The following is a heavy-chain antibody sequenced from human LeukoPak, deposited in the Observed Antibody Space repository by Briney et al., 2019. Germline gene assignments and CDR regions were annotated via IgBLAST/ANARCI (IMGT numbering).Heavy chain of an antibody. Sequence: PGRSLRLSCAASGFTFSSYGMHWVRQAPGKGLEWVAVISYDGSNKYYADSVKGRFTISRDNSKNTLYLQMNSLRAEDTAVYYCAKDHGDILTGYYDYWGQGTLVTVSS. V-gene: IGHV3-30*18. CDR1: GFTFSSYG. D-gene: IGHD3-9*01. CDR3: AKDHGDILTGYYDY. CDR2: ISYDGSNK. J-gene: IGHJ4*02.